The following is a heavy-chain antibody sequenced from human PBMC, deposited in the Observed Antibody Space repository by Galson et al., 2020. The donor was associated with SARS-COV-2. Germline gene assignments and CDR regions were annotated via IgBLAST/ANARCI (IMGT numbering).Heavy chain of an antibody. CDR2: IYNSGNT. V-gene: IGHV4-30-4*01. J-gene: IGHJ4*02. CDR3: ARERSSGWFRFLDY. D-gene: IGHD6-19*01. CDR1: GGSISSGDYY. Sequence: ETSETLSLTCTVSGGSISSGDYYWTWIRQPPGKDLEWIGYIYNSGNTYYNPSLKSRLTISVDTSNNKFSLKLSSVTAADTAVYYCARERSSGWFRFLDYWGQGTLVTVSS.